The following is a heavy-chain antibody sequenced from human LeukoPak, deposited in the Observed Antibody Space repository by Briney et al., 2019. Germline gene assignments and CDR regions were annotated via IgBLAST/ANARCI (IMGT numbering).Heavy chain of an antibody. V-gene: IGHV3-23*01. J-gene: IGHJ3*02. CDR2: ISGSGGST. D-gene: IGHD3-22*01. CDR3: AKPGQWLLTPHDAFDI. Sequence: HPGGSLRLSCAASGFTFSSYAMSWVRQAPGKGLEWVSAISGSGGSTYYADSVKGRFTISGDNSKNTLYLQMNSLRAEDTAVYYCAKPGQWLLTPHDAFDIWGQGTMVTVSS. CDR1: GFTFSSYA.